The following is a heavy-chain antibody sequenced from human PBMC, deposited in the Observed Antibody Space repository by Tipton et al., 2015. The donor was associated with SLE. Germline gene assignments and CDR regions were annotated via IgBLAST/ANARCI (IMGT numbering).Heavy chain of an antibody. Sequence: TLSLTCTVSGASIGTSNYYWSWIRQPPGKGLEWIGNINYSGTTYYNPSLRSRVTTSVDTSKNQLSLKLTSVTAADTAVYYCARGSVVADDFWGQGTLVTVSS. J-gene: IGHJ4*02. V-gene: IGHV4-39*07. CDR3: ARGSVVADDF. CDR2: INYSGTT. CDR1: GASIGTSNYY. D-gene: IGHD2-15*01.